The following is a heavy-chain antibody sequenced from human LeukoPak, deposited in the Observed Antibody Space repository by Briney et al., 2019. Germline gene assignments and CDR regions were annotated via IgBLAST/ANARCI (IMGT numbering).Heavy chain of an antibody. V-gene: IGHV1-2*02. J-gene: IGHJ3*02. CDR3: ARDEITMVRGVIPRHDAFDI. CDR1: GYTFTGYY. D-gene: IGHD3-10*01. CDR2: INPNSGGT. Sequence: GASVKVSCKASGYTFTGYYMHWVRQAPGQGLEWMGWINPNSGGTNYAQKFQGRVTMTRDTSISTAYMELSRLRSDDTAVYYCARDEITMVRGVIPRHDAFDIWGQGTMVTVS.